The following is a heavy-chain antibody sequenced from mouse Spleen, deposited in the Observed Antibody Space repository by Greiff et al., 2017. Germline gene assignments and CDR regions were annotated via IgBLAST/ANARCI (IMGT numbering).Heavy chain of an antibody. Sequence: EVMLVESGGGLVKPGGSLKLSCAASGFTFSDYGMAWVRQAPGKGPEWVAFISNLAYSIYYADTVTGRFTISRENAKNTLYLEMSSLRSEDTAMYYCARRRDYYGSSWSYAMDYWGQGTSVTVSS. V-gene: IGHV5-15*01. J-gene: IGHJ4*01. CDR1: GFTFSDYG. D-gene: IGHD1-1*01. CDR3: ARRRDYYGSSWSYAMDY. CDR2: ISNLAYSI.